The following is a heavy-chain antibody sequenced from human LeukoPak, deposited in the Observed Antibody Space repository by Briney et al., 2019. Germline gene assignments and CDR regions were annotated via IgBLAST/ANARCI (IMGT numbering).Heavy chain of an antibody. J-gene: IGHJ6*03. D-gene: IGHD2-8*01. V-gene: IGHV1-69*06. CDR3: ARGPYVMLDGVYYYYYMDV. Sequence: GASVKVSCKASGGTFSSYAISWVRQAPGQGLEWMGRIIPIFGTANYAQKFQGRVTITADKSTSTAYMELSSLRSEDTAVYYCARGPYVMLDGVYYYYYMDVWGKGTTVTVSS. CDR2: IIPIFGTA. CDR1: GGTFSSYA.